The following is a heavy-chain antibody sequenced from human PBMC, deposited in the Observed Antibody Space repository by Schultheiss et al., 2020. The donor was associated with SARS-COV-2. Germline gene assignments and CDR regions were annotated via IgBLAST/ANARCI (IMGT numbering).Heavy chain of an antibody. J-gene: IGHJ5*02. Sequence: SVKVSCKASGGTFSSYAISWVRQAPGQGLEWMGGIIPIFGTANYAQKFQGRVTITADESTSTAYMELSSLRSEDTAVYYCARYREDGELLRFYPWGQGTLVTVSS. V-gene: IGHV1-69*13. CDR3: ARYREDGELLRFYP. CDR1: GGTFSSYA. CDR2: IIPIFGTA. D-gene: IGHD3-10*01.